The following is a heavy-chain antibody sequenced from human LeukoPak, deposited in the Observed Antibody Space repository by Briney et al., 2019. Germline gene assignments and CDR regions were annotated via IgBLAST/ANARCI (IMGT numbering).Heavy chain of an antibody. V-gene: IGHV1-69*06. J-gene: IGHJ5*02. CDR1: GATLSSYA. CDR3: ARGRTSDWFDP. CDR2: IIPIFGTA. Sequence: SVKLSCKASGATLSSYAISWVRQAPGEGLEWRGGIIPIFGTANYAQMFQGRVTITADKSTSTAYMELSSLRSEDTAVYYCARGRTSDWFDPWGQGTLVTVSS.